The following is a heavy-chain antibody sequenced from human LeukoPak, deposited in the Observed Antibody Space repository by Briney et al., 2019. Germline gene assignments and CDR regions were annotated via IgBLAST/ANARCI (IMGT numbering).Heavy chain of an antibody. CDR3: ARGRSSGWQECDY. CDR2: INHSGST. J-gene: IGHJ4*02. CDR1: GGSFSGYY. V-gene: IGHV4-34*01. D-gene: IGHD6-19*01. Sequence: SETLSLTCAVYGGSFSGYYWSWIRQPPGKGLEWIGEINHSGSTNYNPSLKSQVTISVDTSKNQFSLKLSSVTAADTAVYYCARGRSSGWQECDYWGQGTLVTVSS.